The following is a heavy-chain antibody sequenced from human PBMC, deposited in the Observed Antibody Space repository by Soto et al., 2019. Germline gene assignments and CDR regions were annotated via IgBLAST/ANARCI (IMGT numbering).Heavy chain of an antibody. CDR3: ARHIYDYIPGLSWFDP. V-gene: IGHV4-39*01. Sequence: SETLSLTCTVSGGSISSSSYYWGWIRQPPGKGLEWIGSIYYSGSTYYNPSLKSRVTISVDTSKNQFSLKLSSVTAADTAVYYCARHIYDYIPGLSWFDPWGQGTLVTVSS. D-gene: IGHD3-16*01. CDR2: IYYSGST. J-gene: IGHJ5*02. CDR1: GGSISSSSYY.